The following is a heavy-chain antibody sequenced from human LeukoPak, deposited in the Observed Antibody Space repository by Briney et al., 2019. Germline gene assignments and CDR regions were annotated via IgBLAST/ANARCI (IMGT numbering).Heavy chain of an antibody. Sequence: GGSLRLSCAASGFAFSSYSMNWVRQAPGKGLEWVSSISSSSSYIYYADSVKGRFTISRDNAKNSLYLQMNSLRAEDTAVYYCAASGGLVVGDYWGQGTLVTVSS. CDR1: GFAFSSYS. CDR3: AASGGLVVGDY. J-gene: IGHJ4*02. CDR2: ISSSSSYI. D-gene: IGHD3-10*01. V-gene: IGHV3-21*01.